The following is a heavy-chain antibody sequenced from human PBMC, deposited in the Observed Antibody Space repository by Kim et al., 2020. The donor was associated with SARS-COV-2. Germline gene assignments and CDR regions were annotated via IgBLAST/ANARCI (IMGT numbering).Heavy chain of an antibody. CDR1: GGSFSGYY. D-gene: IGHD3-3*01. V-gene: IGHV4-34*01. Sequence: SETLSLTCAVYGGSFSGYYWSWIRQPQGKGLEWIGEINHSGSTNYNPSLKSRVTISVDTSKNQFSLKLSSVTAADTAVYYGASIRVHTIFGVVASSYNWFDPWGQGTLVTVSS. J-gene: IGHJ5*02. CDR3: ASIRVHTIFGVVASSYNWFDP. CDR2: INHSGST.